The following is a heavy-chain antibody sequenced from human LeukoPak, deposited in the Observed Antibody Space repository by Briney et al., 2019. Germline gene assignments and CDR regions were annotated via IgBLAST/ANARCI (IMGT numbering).Heavy chain of an antibody. CDR2: IYHSGST. CDR3: ARDPGIAASPIGYYYYYGMDV. Sequence: SETLSLTCTVSGGSISSYYWSWIRQPPGKGLEWIGYIYHSGSTNYNPSLKSRVTISVDTSKNQFSLKLSSVTAADTAVYYCARDPGIAASPIGYYYYYGMDVWGQGTTVTVSS. CDR1: GGSISSYY. J-gene: IGHJ6*02. D-gene: IGHD6-13*01. V-gene: IGHV4-59*12.